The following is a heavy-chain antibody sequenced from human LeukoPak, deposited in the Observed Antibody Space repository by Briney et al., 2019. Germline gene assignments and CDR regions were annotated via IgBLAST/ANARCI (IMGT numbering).Heavy chain of an antibody. J-gene: IGHJ4*02. D-gene: IGHD3-22*01. Sequence: ASVKVSCKASGFTFTGYYMHWVRQAPGQGLEWMGWINPNSGGTNYAQKFQGRVTMTRDTSISTAYMELSRLRSDDTAVYYCARDRRVYYDSSGYSWWSFDYWGQGTLVTVSS. CDR1: GFTFTGYY. CDR2: INPNSGGT. CDR3: ARDRRVYYDSSGYSWWSFDY. V-gene: IGHV1-2*02.